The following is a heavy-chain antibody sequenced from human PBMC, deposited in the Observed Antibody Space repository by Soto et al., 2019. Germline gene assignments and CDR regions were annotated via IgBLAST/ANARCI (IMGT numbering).Heavy chain of an antibody. CDR2: ISGSGDTT. V-gene: IGHV3-23*01. J-gene: IGHJ4*02. CDR3: AKGLTAGFDY. CDR1: GFSFTIYA. D-gene: IGHD6-13*01. Sequence: EVQLLESGGDLVQPGGSLRLSCAASGFSFTIYAMSWVRQAPGKGLEWVSGISGSGDTTYYADSVKGRFTISRDNSKNTLYLQMNSLRAEDRDVYYCAKGLTAGFDYWGQGTLVTVSS.